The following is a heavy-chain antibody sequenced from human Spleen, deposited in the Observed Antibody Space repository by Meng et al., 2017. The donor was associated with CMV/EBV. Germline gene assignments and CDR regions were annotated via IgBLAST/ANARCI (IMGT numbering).Heavy chain of an antibody. J-gene: IGHJ5*02. V-gene: IGHV1-18*01. CDR3: ARDPGDIVVVPAALPSRWFDP. CDR2: ISVFNGDT. D-gene: IGHD2-2*02. CDR1: GYTFTNYG. Sequence: ASVKVSCKASGYTFTNYGISWIRQAPGQGLEWMGRISVFNGDTKYKQRFQGRVTMTTDASTTTAYLEVRSLTYDDTAVYYCARDPGDIVVVPAALPSRWFDPWGQGTLVTVSS.